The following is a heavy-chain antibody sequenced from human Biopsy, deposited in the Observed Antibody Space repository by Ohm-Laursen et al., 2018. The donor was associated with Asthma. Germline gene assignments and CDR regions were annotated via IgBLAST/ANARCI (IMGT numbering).Heavy chain of an antibody. Sequence: SSLRLSCAASGFMFRSFGMHWVRQAPGKGLEWVAVISYDGNHKFYEDSVKGRFTISRDNSKNTLYLQMNSLRTEDTAVYYCAKRRGYSGHDNDYWGQGTLVIASS. CDR1: GFMFRSFG. J-gene: IGHJ4*02. V-gene: IGHV3-30*18. CDR3: AKRRGYSGHDNDY. CDR2: ISYDGNHK. D-gene: IGHD5-12*01.